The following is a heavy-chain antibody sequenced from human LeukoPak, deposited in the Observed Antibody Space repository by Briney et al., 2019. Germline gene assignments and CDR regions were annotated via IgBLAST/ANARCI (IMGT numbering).Heavy chain of an antibody. CDR3: ASLGHTYGFAFDV. CDR1: GYRFSNYW. J-gene: IGHJ3*01. CDR2: IYPGDSDT. V-gene: IGHV5-51*01. D-gene: IGHD5-18*01. Sequence: GESLKISCKGSGYRFSNYWIGWVRQMPGKGLEWMGIIYPGDSDTRYSPSFQGQITISADKSITTAYLQWRSLKASDTAMYYCASLGHTYGFAFDVWGQGTMVTVSS.